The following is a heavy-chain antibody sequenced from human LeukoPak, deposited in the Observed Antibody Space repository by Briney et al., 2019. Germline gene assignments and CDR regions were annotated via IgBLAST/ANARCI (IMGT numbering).Heavy chain of an antibody. D-gene: IGHD3-3*02. Sequence: PGGSLRLSCAASGFTFSSYWMHWVRQAPGKGLVWVSRINSDGSSTSYADSVKGRFTISRDNAKNTLYLQMNSLRAEDTAVYYCARGTIYSIFGAVIPPNYWGQATLVTVSS. V-gene: IGHV3-74*01. CDR1: GFTFSSYW. J-gene: IGHJ4*02. CDR3: ARGTIYSIFGAVIPPNY. CDR2: INSDGSST.